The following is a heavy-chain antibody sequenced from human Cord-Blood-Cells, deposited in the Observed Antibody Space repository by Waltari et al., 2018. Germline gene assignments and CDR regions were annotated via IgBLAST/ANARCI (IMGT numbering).Heavy chain of an antibody. V-gene: IGHV3-53*04. CDR1: GFTGSRHY. Sequence: EVQLVASGGGLVQHGGSLRLAGAASGFTGSRHYMSWVRQAPGKGLEWVSVIYSGGSTYYADSVKGRFTISRHNSKNTLYLQMNSLRAEDTAVYYCARERGPRYFDLWGRGTLVTVSS. CDR3: ARERGPRYFDL. D-gene: IGHD3-10*01. CDR2: IYSGGST. J-gene: IGHJ2*01.